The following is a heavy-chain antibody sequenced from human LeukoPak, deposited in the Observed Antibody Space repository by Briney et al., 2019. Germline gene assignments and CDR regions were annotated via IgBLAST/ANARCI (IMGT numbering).Heavy chain of an antibody. D-gene: IGHD6-19*01. Sequence: GGSLRLSCAASGFTFSNYAMSWVRQAPGKGLEWVSIIGGGGDNTYYANSMKGRFTISRDNSKNTLFLQMNSVRAEDTAVYYCARWVRSSGWFGDYWGQGTLVTVSS. CDR1: GFTFSNYA. CDR3: ARWVRSSGWFGDY. CDR2: IGGGGDNT. V-gene: IGHV3-23*01. J-gene: IGHJ4*02.